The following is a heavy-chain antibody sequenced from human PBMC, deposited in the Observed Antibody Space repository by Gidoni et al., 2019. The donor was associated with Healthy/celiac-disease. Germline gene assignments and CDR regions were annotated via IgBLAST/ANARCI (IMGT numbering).Heavy chain of an antibody. CDR1: GGCISSSSYY. V-gene: IGHV4-39*01. D-gene: IGHD4-17*01. CDR2: IYYSGRT. J-gene: IGHJ5*02. CDR3: ARHLTGYGDVWFDP. Sequence: QLQLQESGPGLVKPSETLSLTCTVTGGCISSSSYYWGWIRQPPGKGLVWLGRIYYSGRTYYTPSLKIRVTISVDTSQNQFSLKLSSVTAADTAVYYCARHLTGYGDVWFDPWGQGTLVTVSS.